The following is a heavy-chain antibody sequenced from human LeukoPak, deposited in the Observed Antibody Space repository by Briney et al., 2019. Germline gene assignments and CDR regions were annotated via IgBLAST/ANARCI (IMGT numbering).Heavy chain of an antibody. J-gene: IGHJ5*02. CDR3: ARVSDNWFDP. CDR1: GFTFDDYA. CDR2: ISWNSGSM. V-gene: IGHV3-9*01. Sequence: GGSLRLSCAASGFTFDDYAMHWVRQAPGKGLEWVSGISWNSGSMDYADSVKGRFTISRDNAKNSLYLQMNSLRAEDTAVYYCARVSDNWFDPWGQGTLVTVSS.